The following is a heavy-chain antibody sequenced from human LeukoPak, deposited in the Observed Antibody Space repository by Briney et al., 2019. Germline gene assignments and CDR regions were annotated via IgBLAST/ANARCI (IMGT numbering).Heavy chain of an antibody. V-gene: IGHV4-34*01. CDR2: INHSGST. CDR1: GGSFSGYY. D-gene: IGHD3-10*01. CDR3: ARDAAYYYGSGSYRNGIGY. J-gene: IGHJ4*02. Sequence: SETLSLTCAVYGGSFSGYYWSWIRQPPGKGLEWIGEINHSGSTNYNPSLKSRVTMSVDTSKNQFSLNLSSVTAADTAVYYCARDAAYYYGSGSYRNGIGYWGQGALVIVSS.